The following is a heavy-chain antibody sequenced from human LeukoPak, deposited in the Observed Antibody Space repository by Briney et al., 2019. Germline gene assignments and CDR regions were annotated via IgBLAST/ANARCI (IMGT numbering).Heavy chain of an antibody. Sequence: PSETLSLTCAVYGGSFSGYYWSWVRQAPGKGLEWVANIKQDGSEKYYVDSVKGRFTISRDNAKNSLYLQMNSLRAEDTAVYYCARVKQQLVRLLGRDTTYYYYYMDVWGKGTTVTVSS. CDR1: GGSFSGYY. V-gene: IGHV3-7*01. CDR2: IKQDGSEK. J-gene: IGHJ6*03. D-gene: IGHD6-13*01. CDR3: ARVKQQLVRLLGRDTTYYYYYMDV.